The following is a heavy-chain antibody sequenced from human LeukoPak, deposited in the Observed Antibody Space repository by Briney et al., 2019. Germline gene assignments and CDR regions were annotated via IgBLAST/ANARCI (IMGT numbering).Heavy chain of an antibody. CDR3: AKALAAAVDY. V-gene: IGHV3-30*18. CDR1: GFTFSSYG. Sequence: GRSLRLSCAASGFTFSSYGMHWVRQAPGKGLEWVAVISYDGSNKYYADSVKGRFTISRDNSMNTLYLQMNSLRAEDTAVYYCAKALAAAVDYWGQGTLVTVSS. CDR2: ISYDGSNK. D-gene: IGHD6-13*01. J-gene: IGHJ4*02.